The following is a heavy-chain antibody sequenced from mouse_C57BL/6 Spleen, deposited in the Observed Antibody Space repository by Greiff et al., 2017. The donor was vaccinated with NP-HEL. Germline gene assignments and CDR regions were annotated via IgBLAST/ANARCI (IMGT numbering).Heavy chain of an antibody. J-gene: IGHJ2*01. Sequence: QVQLQQPGAELVKPGASVKLSCKASGYTFTSYWMQWVKQRPGQGLEWIGEIDPSDSYTNYNQKFKGKATLTVDTSSSTAYMQLSSLTSVDSAVYYCARRGYGSSRFDYWGQGTTLTVSS. CDR3: ARRGYGSSRFDY. CDR1: GYTFTSYW. V-gene: IGHV1-50*01. CDR2: IDPSDSYT. D-gene: IGHD1-1*01.